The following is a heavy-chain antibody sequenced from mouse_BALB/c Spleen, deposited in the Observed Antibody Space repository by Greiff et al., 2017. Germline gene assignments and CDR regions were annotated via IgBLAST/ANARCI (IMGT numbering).Heavy chain of an antibody. CDR3: ATYGNRFAY. J-gene: IGHJ3*01. CDR1: GFTIKDYY. CDR2: IDPENGNT. D-gene: IGHD2-1*01. V-gene: IGHV14-1*02. Sequence: VQLQQSGAELVRPGALVKLSCKASGFTIKDYYMHWVKQRPEQGLEWIGWIDPENGNTIYDPKFQGKASITADTSSNTAYLQLSSLTSEDTAVYYCATYGNRFAYWGQGTLVTVSA.